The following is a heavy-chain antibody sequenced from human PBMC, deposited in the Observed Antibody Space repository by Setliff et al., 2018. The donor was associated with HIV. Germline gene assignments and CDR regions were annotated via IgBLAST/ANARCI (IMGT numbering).Heavy chain of an antibody. V-gene: IGHV1-8*02. J-gene: IGHJ6*03. CDR3: ARGAWYTSGWYSSRYMDV. D-gene: IGHD6-19*01. CDR2: MNPNRGNT. Sequence: ASVKVSCKASGYTFTNSDINWVRQATGQGLEWMGWMNPNRGNTGYAQKFQGRVIMTRDTSITTAYMELSSLRSDDTAVYYCARGAWYTSGWYSSRYMDVWGKGTTVTVSS. CDR1: GYTFTNSD.